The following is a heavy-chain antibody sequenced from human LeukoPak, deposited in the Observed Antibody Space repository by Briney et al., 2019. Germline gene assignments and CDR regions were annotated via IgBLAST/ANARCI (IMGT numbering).Heavy chain of an antibody. V-gene: IGHV3-72*01. Sequence: GGSLRLSCAASGFTFSDHYMDWVRQAPGKGLEWVGRIKNKANSYTTEYAPSVKGRITISRDDSKSSLYLQMNSLKTEDTAVYFCVRCGQGLQPTTYTYLGQGTLLTVSS. J-gene: IGHJ4*02. CDR1: GFTFSDHY. CDR2: IKNKANSYTT. CDR3: VRCGQGLQPTTYTY. D-gene: IGHD2-2*02.